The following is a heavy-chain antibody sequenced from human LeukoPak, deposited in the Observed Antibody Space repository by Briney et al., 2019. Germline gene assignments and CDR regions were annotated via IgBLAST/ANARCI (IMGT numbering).Heavy chain of an antibody. CDR1: GFTFSNYA. D-gene: IGHD3-10*01. CDR2: INHSGST. Sequence: PGGSLRLSCAASGFTFSNYAMSWIRQPPGKGLEWIGEINHSGSTKQNPSLKSRATISVDTSKNQFSLKLTSVTAADTAVYYCARQLTYDSGNSFDYWGQGNLVTVSS. CDR3: ARQLTYDSGNSFDY. J-gene: IGHJ4*02. V-gene: IGHV4-34*04.